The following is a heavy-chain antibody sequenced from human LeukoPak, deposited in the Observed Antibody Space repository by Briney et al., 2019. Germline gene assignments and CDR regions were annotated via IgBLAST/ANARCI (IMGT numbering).Heavy chain of an antibody. CDR1: GINFSDYW. Sequence: GGSLRLSCAASGINFSDYWMSWVRQAPGKGPEWVANIKDDGSEKYYMGSVKGRFTISRDNAKNSLYLQMNSLRAEDTAVYYCARIYGANSKYYFDYWGRGTLVTVSS. J-gene: IGHJ4*02. D-gene: IGHD4-23*01. CDR2: IKDDGSEK. V-gene: IGHV3-7*01. CDR3: ARIYGANSKYYFDY.